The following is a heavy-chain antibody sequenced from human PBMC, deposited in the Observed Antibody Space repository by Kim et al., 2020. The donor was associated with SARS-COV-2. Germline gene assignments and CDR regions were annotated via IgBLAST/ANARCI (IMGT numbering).Heavy chain of an antibody. CDR3: ARGGNSISRRAFDY. Sequence: GGSLRLSCAASGFTFSSYWMHWVRQVPGKGLVWVSRIYSDGSTTNYADSVKGRFTISRDNAKNTLYLEMNSLRAEDTAVYYCARGGNSISRRAFDYWGQGTLVTVSS. V-gene: IGHV3-74*01. CDR2: IYSDGSTT. CDR1: GFTFSSYW. J-gene: IGHJ4*02. D-gene: IGHD6-13*01.